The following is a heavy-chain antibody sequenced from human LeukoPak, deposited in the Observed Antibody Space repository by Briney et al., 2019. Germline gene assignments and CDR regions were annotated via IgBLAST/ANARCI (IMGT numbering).Heavy chain of an antibody. CDR1: GYTFSDHY. D-gene: IGHD4-23*01. CDR2: TRNKANNYAT. V-gene: IGHV3-72*01. J-gene: IGHJ4*02. Sequence: GGSLRLSCAASGYTFSDHYIDWVRQAPGEGLEWVGHTRNKANNYATEYAASVKGRFTISRDDSRNSVYLQMNSLKTEDTAVYYCTRWRSGTSDWGQGTLVTVSS. CDR3: TRWRSGTSD.